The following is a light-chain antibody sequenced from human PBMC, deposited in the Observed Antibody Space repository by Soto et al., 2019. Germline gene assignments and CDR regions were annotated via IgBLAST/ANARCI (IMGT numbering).Light chain of an antibody. Sequence: ESVLTQSPGTLSLSPGERATLSCRVSQSVSNSYFAWYQQKPGQAPRRLIYGISSRATGIPDRFSGSGSGTDFTLTISRLEPEDFVVYYCQQYSTLPHTFGQGTKLEVK. CDR1: QSVSNSY. CDR3: QQYSTLPHT. CDR2: GIS. V-gene: IGKV3-20*01. J-gene: IGKJ2*01.